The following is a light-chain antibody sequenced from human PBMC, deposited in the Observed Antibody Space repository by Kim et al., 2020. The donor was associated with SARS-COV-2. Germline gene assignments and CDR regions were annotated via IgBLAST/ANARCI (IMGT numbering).Light chain of an antibody. J-gene: IGLJ3*02. V-gene: IGLV4-60*03. CDR2: VEGSGSY. CDR1: SGHSNYF. CDR3: ETWDSNIQM. Sequence: QLVLTQSSSASASLGSSVKLTCTLSSGHSNYFIAWHQQQPGKAPRFLMKVEGSGSYNKGGGVPDRFSGSRSGADRYLIISNLHSEDEADYYCETWDSNIQMFVGGTQLTVL.